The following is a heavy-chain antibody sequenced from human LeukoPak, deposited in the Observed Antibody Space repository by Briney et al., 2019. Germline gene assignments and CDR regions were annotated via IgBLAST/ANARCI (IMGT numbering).Heavy chain of an antibody. CDR2: INTGNGNT. CDR3: ARVPLSDPSGHYYPH. D-gene: IGHD3-22*01. Sequence: ASVKVSCETSGYTFTNYGMHWVRQAPRQSPEWMGWINTGNGNTKSSQKFQDRVTLTRDTSASTAYMELNSLSSEDTAVYYCARVPLSDPSGHYYPHWGQGTLVTVSS. V-gene: IGHV1-3*04. CDR1: GYTFTNYG. J-gene: IGHJ1*01.